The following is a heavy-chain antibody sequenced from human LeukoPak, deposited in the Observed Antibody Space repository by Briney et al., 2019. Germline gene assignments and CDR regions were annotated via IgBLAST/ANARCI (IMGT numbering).Heavy chain of an antibody. D-gene: IGHD3-16*01. J-gene: IGHJ4*02. CDR3: ARRLLITGPFDY. V-gene: IGHV4-39*01. Sequence: QASEPLSLTCSVSGDFISSSSYYWGWIRQPPGKGLEWLGRIYYSGSTCYNPSLKRRVTISVDTSKDQCSLKLSSVTAADTAVYCCARRLLITGPFDYWGEGTLVTVSS. CDR2: IYYSGST. CDR1: GDFISSSSYY.